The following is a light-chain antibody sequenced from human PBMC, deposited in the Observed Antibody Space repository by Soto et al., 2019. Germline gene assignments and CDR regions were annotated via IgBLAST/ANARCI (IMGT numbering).Light chain of an antibody. J-gene: IGLJ1*01. V-gene: IGLV1-40*01. CDR2: GNS. CDR1: SSNIGAGYD. Sequence: QSVLTQPPSVSGDPGQRVTISCIGSSSNIGAGYDVHWYQQLPGTAPKLLIYGNSNRPSGVPDRFSGSKSGTSASLAITGLQAEDEAYYYCQSYDSSLSGLVFGTGTKVTVL. CDR3: QSYDSSLSGLV.